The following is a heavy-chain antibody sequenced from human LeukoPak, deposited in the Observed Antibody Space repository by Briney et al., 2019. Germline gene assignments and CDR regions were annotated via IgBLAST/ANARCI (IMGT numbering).Heavy chain of an antibody. CDR2: INHSGST. D-gene: IGHD3-3*01. Sequence: KASETLSLTCAVYGGSFSGYYWSWIRQPPGKGLEWIGEINHSGSTNYNPSLKSRVTISVDTSKNQFSLKLSSVTAADTAVYYCARGGKTIRFLAVHYMDVWGKGTTVIVS. J-gene: IGHJ6*03. CDR1: GGSFSGYY. CDR3: ARGGKTIRFLAVHYMDV. V-gene: IGHV4-34*01.